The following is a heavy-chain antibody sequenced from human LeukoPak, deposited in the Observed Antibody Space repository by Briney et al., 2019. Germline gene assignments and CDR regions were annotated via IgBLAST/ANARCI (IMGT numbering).Heavy chain of an antibody. CDR2: ISSSSSTI. D-gene: IGHD3-3*01. J-gene: IGHJ5*02. V-gene: IGHV3-48*01. Sequence: GGSLRLSCAASGFTFSSYSMNWVRQAPGKGLEWVSYISSSSSTIYYADSVKGRFAISRDNAKNSLYLQMNSLRAEDTAVYYCARGAPLYDFWSGLRRSSFWFDPWGQGTLVTVSS. CDR1: GFTFSSYS. CDR3: ARGAPLYDFWSGLRRSSFWFDP.